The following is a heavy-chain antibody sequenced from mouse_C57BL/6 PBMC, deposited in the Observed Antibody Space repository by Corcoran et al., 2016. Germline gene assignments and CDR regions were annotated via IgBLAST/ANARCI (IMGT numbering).Heavy chain of an antibody. CDR2: INPNNGGT. J-gene: IGHJ2*01. V-gene: IGHV1-26*01. Sequence: EVQLQQSGPELVKPGASVKISCKASGYTFTDYYMNWVKQSHGKSLEWIGDINPNNGGTSYNQKFKGKATLTVDKSSRTAYMELRSLTSEDSAVYYCARRDYWGQGTTLTVSS. CDR3: ARRDY. CDR1: GYTFTDYY.